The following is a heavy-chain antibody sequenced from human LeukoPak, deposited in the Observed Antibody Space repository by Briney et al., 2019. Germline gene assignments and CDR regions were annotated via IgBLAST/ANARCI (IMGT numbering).Heavy chain of an antibody. J-gene: IGHJ4*02. Sequence: ASVKFSCKASGGTFSSYAISWVRQAPGQGLEWMGGIIPIFGTANYAQKFQGRVTITADKSTSTAYMELSSLRSEDTAVYYCARGERYFDWLFHYWGQGTLVTVSS. CDR1: GGTFSSYA. V-gene: IGHV1-69*06. CDR2: IIPIFGTA. D-gene: IGHD3-9*01. CDR3: ARGERYFDWLFHY.